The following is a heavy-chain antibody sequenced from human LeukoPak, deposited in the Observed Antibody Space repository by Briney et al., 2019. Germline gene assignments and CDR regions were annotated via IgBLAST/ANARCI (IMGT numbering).Heavy chain of an antibody. Sequence: SETLSLTCTVSGGSISSYYWSWIRQPPGKGLELIGYIYYSGSTNYNPSLKSRVTISVDTSKNQFSLKLSSVTAADTAVYYCARHASRYDSSGYYYFDYWGQGTLVTVSS. J-gene: IGHJ4*02. CDR2: IYYSGST. D-gene: IGHD3-22*01. V-gene: IGHV4-59*01. CDR3: ARHASRYDSSGYYYFDY. CDR1: GGSISSYY.